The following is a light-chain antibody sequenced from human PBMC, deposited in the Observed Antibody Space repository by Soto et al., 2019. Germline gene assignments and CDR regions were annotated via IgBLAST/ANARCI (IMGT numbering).Light chain of an antibody. CDR2: DAS. Sequence: NLLKPSPTTPSFSSRGKNTPSPRASQSVSSYLAWYQQKPGQAPRLLIYDASNRATGIPARFSGSGSGTDFTLTISSLEPEDFAVYYCQQSSNWPLTFGQGTRLEIK. J-gene: IGKJ5*01. V-gene: IGKV3-11*01. CDR3: QQSSNWPLT. CDR1: QSVSSY.